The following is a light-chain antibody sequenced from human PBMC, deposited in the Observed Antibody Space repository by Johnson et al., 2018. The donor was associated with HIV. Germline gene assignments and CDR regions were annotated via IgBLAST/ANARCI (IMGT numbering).Light chain of an antibody. CDR1: SSNIGNNY. CDR3: GTWDSSLSARV. CDR2: DNN. J-gene: IGLJ1*01. Sequence: QSVLTQPPSMSAAPGQQVTISCSGSSSNIGNNYVSWYQQLPGTAPKLLIYDNNKRPSGIPDRFSGSKSGTSATLGITGLQTGDEADYYCGTWDSSLSARVFGTGTKVTVL. V-gene: IGLV1-51*01.